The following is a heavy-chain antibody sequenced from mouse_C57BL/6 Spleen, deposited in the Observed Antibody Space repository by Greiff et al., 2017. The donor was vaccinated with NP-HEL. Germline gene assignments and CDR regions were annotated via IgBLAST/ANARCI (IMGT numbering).Heavy chain of an antibody. V-gene: IGHV3-6*01. D-gene: IGHD2-12*01. CDR3: ATGAYYTFDY. Sequence: ESGPGLVKPSQSLSLTCSVTGYSITSGYYWNWIRQFPGNKLEWMGYISYDGSNNYNPSLKNRISITRDTSKNQFFLKLNSVTTEDTATYYCATGAYYTFDYWGQGTTRTVSS. J-gene: IGHJ2*01. CDR1: GYSITSGYY. CDR2: ISYDGSN.